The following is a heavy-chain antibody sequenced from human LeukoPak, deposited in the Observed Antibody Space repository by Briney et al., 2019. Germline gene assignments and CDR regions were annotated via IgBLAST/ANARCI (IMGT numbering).Heavy chain of an antibody. J-gene: IGHJ6*02. V-gene: IGHV3-30-3*01. CDR1: GFTFSSYA. D-gene: IGHD2-2*01. CDR2: ISYDGSNK. Sequence: GRSLRLSCAASGFTFSSYAMHWVRQAPGKGLEWVAVISYDGSNKYYADSVKGRFTISRDNSKNTLYLQMNSLRAEDTAVYYCARAAFPYCRRDSCYRGSGLDVWGQGTTVTVSS. CDR3: ARAAFPYCRRDSCYRGSGLDV.